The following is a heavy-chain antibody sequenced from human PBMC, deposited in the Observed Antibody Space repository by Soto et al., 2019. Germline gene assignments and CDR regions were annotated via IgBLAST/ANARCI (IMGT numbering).Heavy chain of an antibody. CDR3: ARDPYSGSYYSYYYGMDV. J-gene: IGHJ6*02. D-gene: IGHD1-26*01. CDR1: GYTFTSYG. V-gene: IGHV1-18*04. Sequence: GASVKVSCKASGYTFTSYGISWVRQAPGQGLEWMGWISAYNGNTNYAQKLQGRVTMTTDTSTSTAYMELRSLRSDDTAVYYCARDPYSGSYYSYYYGMDVWGQGTTVTVSS. CDR2: ISAYNGNT.